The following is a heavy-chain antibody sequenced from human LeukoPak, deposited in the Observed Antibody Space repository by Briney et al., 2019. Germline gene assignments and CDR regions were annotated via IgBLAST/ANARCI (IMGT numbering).Heavy chain of an antibody. CDR3: AKDLIVVVTRYYFDY. V-gene: IGHV3-21*04. Sequence: PGGSLRLSCAASGFTFSSYSMNWVRQAPGKGLEWVSSISSSSSYIYYADSVKGRFTISRDNAKNSLYLQMNSLRAEDTAVYYCAKDLIVVVTRYYFDYWGQGTLVTVSS. CDR2: ISSSSSYI. J-gene: IGHJ4*02. CDR1: GFTFSSYS. D-gene: IGHD3-22*01.